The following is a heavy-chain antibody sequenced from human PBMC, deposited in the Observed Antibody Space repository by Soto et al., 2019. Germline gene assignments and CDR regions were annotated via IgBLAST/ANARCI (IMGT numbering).Heavy chain of an antibody. Sequence: GASVKVSCKASGYTFTSYGISWVRQAPGQGLEWMGWISAYNGNTNYAQKLQGIVTMTTDTSTSTAYMELTSLRSDDTAVYYCAIVVSGFYYDSSGRGEAEYFQHGGQGTLVTVSS. CDR2: ISAYNGNT. D-gene: IGHD3-22*01. J-gene: IGHJ1*01. CDR1: GYTFTSYG. CDR3: AIVVSGFYYDSSGRGEAEYFQH. V-gene: IGHV1-18*01.